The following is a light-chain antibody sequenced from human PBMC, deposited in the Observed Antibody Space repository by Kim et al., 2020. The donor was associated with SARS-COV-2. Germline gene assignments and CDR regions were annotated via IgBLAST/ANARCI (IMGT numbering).Light chain of an antibody. V-gene: IGKV3-11*01. Sequence: EIVLTQSPATLSLSPGERATLSCRASQSVGNYLAWYQQKPGQAPRLLIYDASSRATGIPARFSGSGSGTDFTLTISSLEPGDFAVYYCQQRSNWPPLTFGGGTKVDIK. CDR3: QQRSNWPPLT. CDR2: DAS. J-gene: IGKJ4*01. CDR1: QSVGNY.